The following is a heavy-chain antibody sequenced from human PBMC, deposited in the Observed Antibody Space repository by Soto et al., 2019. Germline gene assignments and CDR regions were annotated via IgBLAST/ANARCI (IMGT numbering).Heavy chain of an antibody. J-gene: IGHJ4*02. CDR1: GYTFTSYG. V-gene: IGHV1-18*01. CDR3: AREPTYFDY. Sequence: QVQLVQSGAEVKKPGASVKVSCKASGYTFTSYGISWVRQAPGQGLEWMGWISAHNGNKKYAQKLQGRVTMTTDTPTSTAYMGLRTLRSDDPAVFYCAREPTYFDYGGQEPRVTVSS. CDR2: ISAHNGNK.